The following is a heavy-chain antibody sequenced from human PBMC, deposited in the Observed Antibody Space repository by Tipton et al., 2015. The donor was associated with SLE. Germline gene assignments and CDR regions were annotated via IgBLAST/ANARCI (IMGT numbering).Heavy chain of an antibody. D-gene: IGHD6-19*01. CDR1: GGSISSHY. J-gene: IGHJ3*02. CDR3: ARGSSGWYDAFDI. V-gene: IGHV4-59*11. Sequence: TLSLTCTVSGGSISSHYWSWIRQPPGKGLEWIGYIYYSGSTNYNPSPKSRVTISVDTSKNQFSLKLSSVTAADTAVYYCARGSSGWYDAFDIWGQGTMVTVSS. CDR2: IYYSGST.